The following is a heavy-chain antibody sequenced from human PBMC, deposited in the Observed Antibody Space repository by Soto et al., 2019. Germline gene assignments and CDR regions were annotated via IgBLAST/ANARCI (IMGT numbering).Heavy chain of an antibody. CDR2: ISTYNGNT. V-gene: IGHV1-18*01. J-gene: IGHJ4*02. Sequence: ASVKVSCKASGYTFTRSGISWVRQAPGQGLEWMGWISTYNGNTNYAQTLQGRVTMTTDTSTSTAYMELRSLRSDDTAVYYCARDLPPVDYWGQGTLVTVSS. CDR3: ARDLPPVDY. CDR1: GYTFTRSG.